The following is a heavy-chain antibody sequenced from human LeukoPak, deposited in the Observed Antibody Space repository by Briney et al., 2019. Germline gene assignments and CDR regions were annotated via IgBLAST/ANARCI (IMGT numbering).Heavy chain of an antibody. CDR1: GFTFSSKT. Sequence: GGSLRLSCAASGFTFSSKTMNWVRQAPGKGLEWVSSISSSSSYIYYADSVKGRFTISRDNSKNTLYLQMNSLRAEDTAVYYCARDPYGAWDYYYGMDVWGQGTTVTVSS. D-gene: IGHD3-10*01. CDR3: ARDPYGAWDYYYGMDV. CDR2: ISSSSSYI. J-gene: IGHJ6*02. V-gene: IGHV3-21*01.